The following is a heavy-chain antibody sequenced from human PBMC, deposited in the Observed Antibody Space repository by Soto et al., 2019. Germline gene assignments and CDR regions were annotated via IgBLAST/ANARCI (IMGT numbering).Heavy chain of an antibody. CDR3: ASFDGTLVRGGRSSSYEMDV. J-gene: IGHJ6*02. CDR2: IIPTFGTG. V-gene: IGHV1-69*01. Sequence: QVLLVQSGPEAKKPGSSVMVSCKASGGTFNNYAINWVRQAPGKGLEWMGGIIPTFGTGNHAQKFQGRVTISADESTTTAYMELNSLRSEQTAIYYCASFDGTLVRGGRSSSYEMDVWGQGTTVIVSS. CDR1: GGTFNNYA. D-gene: IGHD3-10*01.